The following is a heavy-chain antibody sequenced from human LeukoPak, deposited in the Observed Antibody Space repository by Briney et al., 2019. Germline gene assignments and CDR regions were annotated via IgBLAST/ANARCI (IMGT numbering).Heavy chain of an antibody. D-gene: IGHD6-6*01. CDR1: RFTFSNYW. Sequence: GRSLRLSCAASRFTFSNYWMSWVRQAPGKGLEWVANIKQDGGVKYYVDSVKGRFTISRDNAKNSLYLQMNSLRAEDTAVYYCARIGYSSSSTDYWGQGTLVTVSS. CDR3: ARIGYSSSSTDY. V-gene: IGHV3-7*01. J-gene: IGHJ4*02. CDR2: IKQDGGVK.